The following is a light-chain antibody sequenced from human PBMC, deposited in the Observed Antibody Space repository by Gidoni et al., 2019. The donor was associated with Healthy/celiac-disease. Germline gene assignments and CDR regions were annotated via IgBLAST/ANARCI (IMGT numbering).Light chain of an antibody. CDR2: YKSDSDK. V-gene: IGLV5-45*03. Sequence: QAVLTQPSSLSASPGASASLTCTLRSGINVGTYRIYGYQQKPGSPPQSLLRYKSDSDKQQGSGVPRRFSGSNDASANAGILLISGLQSADEADYYCMLWHSSAWVFGGGTKLTVL. J-gene: IGLJ3*02. CDR3: MLWHSSAWV. CDR1: SGINVGTYR.